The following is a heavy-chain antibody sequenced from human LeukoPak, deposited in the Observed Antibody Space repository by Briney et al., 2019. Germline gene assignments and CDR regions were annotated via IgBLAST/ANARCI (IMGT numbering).Heavy chain of an antibody. D-gene: IGHD3-3*01. J-gene: IGHJ1*01. V-gene: IGHV5-51*01. CDR1: GYSFTSYW. CDR2: IYPGDSDT. Sequence: GESLKISCKGSGYSFTSYWIGWVRQMPGKGLEWMGIIYPGDSDTRYSPSFQGQVTISADKSISTAYLQWSSLKASDTAMYYCARALIFWRGYYPSAEYFQHWGQGTLVTVSS. CDR3: ARALIFWRGYYPSAEYFQH.